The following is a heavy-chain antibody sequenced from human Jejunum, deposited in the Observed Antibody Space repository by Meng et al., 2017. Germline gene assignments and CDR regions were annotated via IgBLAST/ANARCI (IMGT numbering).Heavy chain of an antibody. Sequence: VQLQESGPGLAKPAPPLSLTCTVSGGSMNSAGHYWSWIRQDPGKGLEWIGYIHYSGGTYYNPSLKSRVTISVDTSKNQFSLKLNSVSAADTAVYYCARATAGNSEYFQNWGQGTLVTVSS. V-gene: IGHV4-31*03. CDR1: GGSMNSAGHY. D-gene: IGHD4-23*01. CDR3: ARATAGNSEYFQN. CDR2: IHYSGGT. J-gene: IGHJ1*01.